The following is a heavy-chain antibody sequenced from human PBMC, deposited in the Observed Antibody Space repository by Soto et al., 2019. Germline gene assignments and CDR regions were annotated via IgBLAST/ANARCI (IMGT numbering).Heavy chain of an antibody. Sequence: QVQLQESGPGLVKPSETLSLTCTVSGGSISSYYWSWIRQPPGKGLEWTGYIYYSGRTNYNPSIKSRVTISIDTSKTQFSLKLSSVSAADTAVYYCASRYGYSFAYWGQGTMVTVSS. D-gene: IGHD1-1*01. J-gene: IGHJ4*01. CDR3: ASRYGYSFAY. CDR1: GGSISSYY. V-gene: IGHV4-59*08. CDR2: IYYSGRT.